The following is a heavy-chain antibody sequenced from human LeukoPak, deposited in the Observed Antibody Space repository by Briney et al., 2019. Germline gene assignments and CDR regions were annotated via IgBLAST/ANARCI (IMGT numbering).Heavy chain of an antibody. J-gene: IGHJ4*02. CDR3: AGYSSSWSVPDY. Sequence: GGSLRLSCAASGITFSSYAMSWVRQAPGKGLEWVSGISGSGGRTYYADSVKGRFTISRDNSKNTLYLQMTSLRAEDTAVYYCAGYSSSWSVPDYWGQGTLVTVSS. CDR1: GITFSSYA. CDR2: ISGSGGRT. D-gene: IGHD6-13*01. V-gene: IGHV3-23*01.